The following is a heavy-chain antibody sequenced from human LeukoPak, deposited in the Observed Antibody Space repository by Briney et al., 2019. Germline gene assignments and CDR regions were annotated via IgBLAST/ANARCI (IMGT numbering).Heavy chain of an antibody. J-gene: IGHJ6*04. CDR3: AKRGGGSYPDV. D-gene: IGHD1-26*01. V-gene: IGHV3-38-3*01. CDR2: ISGGST. CDR1: GFTVSSNE. Sequence: GGSLRLSCAASGFTVSSNEMSWVRQAPGKGLEWVSSISGGSTYYADSRKGRFTISRDNSKNTLHLQMNSLRAEDTAVYYCAKRGGGSYPDVWGKGTAVTISS.